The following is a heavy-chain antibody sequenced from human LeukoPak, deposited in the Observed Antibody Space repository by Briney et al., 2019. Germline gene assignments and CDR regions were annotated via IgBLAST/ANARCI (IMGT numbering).Heavy chain of an antibody. Sequence: GGSLRLSCAASGFTFRTYGMHWVRQAPGKGLEWVAVISYDGSNKYYADSVKGRFTISRDNSKNTLYLQMNSLRAEDTAVYYCAKVRSGAMITHWGQGTLVTVSS. CDR3: AKVRSGAMITH. V-gene: IGHV3-30*18. CDR2: ISYDGSNK. CDR1: GFTFRTYG. D-gene: IGHD3-22*01. J-gene: IGHJ4*02.